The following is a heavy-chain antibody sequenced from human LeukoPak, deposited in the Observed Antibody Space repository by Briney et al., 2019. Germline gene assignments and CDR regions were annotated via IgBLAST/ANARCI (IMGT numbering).Heavy chain of an antibody. Sequence: SETLSLTCTVSGGSISSGSYYWSWIRQPAGKGLEWIGRIYTSGSTYYNPSLKSRVTISVDTSKNQFSLKLSSVTAADTAVYYCAQQLASYRIDYWGQGTLVTVSS. V-gene: IGHV4-61*02. D-gene: IGHD6-6*01. J-gene: IGHJ4*02. CDR3: AQQLASYRIDY. CDR2: IYTSGST. CDR1: GGSISSGSYY.